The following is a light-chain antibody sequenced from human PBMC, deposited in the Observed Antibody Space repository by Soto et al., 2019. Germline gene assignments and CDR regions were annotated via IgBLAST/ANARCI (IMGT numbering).Light chain of an antibody. CDR1: RSNSSY. CDR3: QQHSNWLT. CDR2: DAS. V-gene: IGKV3-11*01. J-gene: IGKJ1*01. Sequence: DIVFTQPQAMLSLSPGERATLSCRASRSNSSYLAWYQQKPGQAPRLLIYDASSRATGIPARFSGSGSGTDFTLTISSLEPEDFAVYYCQQHSNWLTFGQGTKVDIK.